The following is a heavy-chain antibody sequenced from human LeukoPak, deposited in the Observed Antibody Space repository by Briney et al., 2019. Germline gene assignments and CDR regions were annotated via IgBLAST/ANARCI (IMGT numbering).Heavy chain of an antibody. V-gene: IGHV4-34*01. CDR3: RTRQYYYGSESYYNYDAFDI. J-gene: IGHJ3*02. Sequence: SETLSLTCAVYGGSFSGYYWSWIRQPPGNGLEWIGEINHSESTNYNPSLKSRVTISVDTSKNQFSLKLSSVTAADTAVYYYRTRQYYYGSESYYNYDAFDIWGKGTMVTVSS. CDR1: GGSFSGYY. CDR2: INHSEST. D-gene: IGHD3-10*01.